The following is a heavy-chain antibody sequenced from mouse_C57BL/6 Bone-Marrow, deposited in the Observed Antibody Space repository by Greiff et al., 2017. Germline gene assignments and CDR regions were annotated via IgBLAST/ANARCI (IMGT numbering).Heavy chain of an antibody. Sequence: EVKLMESGPELVKPGASVKIPCKASGYTFTDYNMDWVKQSHGKSLEWIGDINPNNGGTIYNQKFKGKATLTVDKSSSTAYMELRSLTSEDTAVYYCARTDDGYPAYWGQGTLVTVSA. V-gene: IGHV1-18*01. CDR2: INPNNGGT. D-gene: IGHD2-3*01. J-gene: IGHJ3*01. CDR3: ARTDDGYPAY. CDR1: GYTFTDYN.